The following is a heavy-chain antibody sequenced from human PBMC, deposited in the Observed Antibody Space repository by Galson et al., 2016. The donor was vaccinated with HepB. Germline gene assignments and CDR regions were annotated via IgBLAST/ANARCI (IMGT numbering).Heavy chain of an antibody. J-gene: IGHJ5*01. CDR2: IRSKTYNYAT. V-gene: IGHV3-73*01. CDR1: GFHFSGST. D-gene: IGHD3-10*01. CDR3: SRSRGWFDS. Sequence: SLRLSCAASGFHFSGSTLHWVRQAPGKGLEWVGRIRSKTYNYATQYAVSVEGRFSISRDEAKTPAYLEMNNLKTEDTAMYYCSRSRGWFDSWSQGTLVIVSS.